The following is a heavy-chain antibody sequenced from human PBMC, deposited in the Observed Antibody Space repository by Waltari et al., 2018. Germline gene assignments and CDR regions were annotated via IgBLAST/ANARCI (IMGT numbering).Heavy chain of an antibody. D-gene: IGHD3-22*01. J-gene: IGHJ4*02. Sequence: QVQLQESGPGLVKPSQTLSLTCTFSGGSISSGGYYWSWIRQHPGKGLEWIGYMYYSGSTYYNPSLKSLVTIAVDTSKNQFSLKLSSVTAADTAVYYCARGGGSSGYYGYWGQGTLVTVSS. CDR2: MYYSGST. CDR3: ARGGGSSGYYGY. V-gene: IGHV4-31*01. CDR1: GGSISSGGYY.